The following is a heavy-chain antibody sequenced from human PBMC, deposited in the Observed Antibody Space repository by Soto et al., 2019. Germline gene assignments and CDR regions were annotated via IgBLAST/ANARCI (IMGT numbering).Heavy chain of an antibody. J-gene: IGHJ6*03. D-gene: IGHD6-19*01. CDR3: AREAMYYWACTKGQWLAPYYYYYMAV. Sequence: ASVKVSCKASGYTFTSYGISWVRQAPGQGLEWMGWISAYNGNTNYAQKLQGRVTMTTDTFTSTAYMELRSLRSDDTAVYYCAREAMYYWACTKGQWLAPYYYYYMAVWGKGTTVTVSS. CDR2: ISAYNGNT. V-gene: IGHV1-18*01. CDR1: GYTFTSYG.